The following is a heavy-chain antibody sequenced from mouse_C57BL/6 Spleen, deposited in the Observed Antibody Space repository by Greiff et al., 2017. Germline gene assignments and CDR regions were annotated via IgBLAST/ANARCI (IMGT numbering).Heavy chain of an antibody. J-gene: IGHJ1*03. Sequence: QVQLQQPGAELVMPGASVKLSCKASGYTFTSYWMHWVKQRPGQGLEWIGAIDPSDSYTNYNQKFKGKSTLPVDNSSSTAYMQLSRLPSEDSASYYCARGHYDGSPYWYFDGWGTGTTVTVSS. CDR1: GYTFTSYW. D-gene: IGHD1-1*01. V-gene: IGHV1-69*01. CDR3: ARGHYDGSPYWYFDG. CDR2: IDPSDSYT.